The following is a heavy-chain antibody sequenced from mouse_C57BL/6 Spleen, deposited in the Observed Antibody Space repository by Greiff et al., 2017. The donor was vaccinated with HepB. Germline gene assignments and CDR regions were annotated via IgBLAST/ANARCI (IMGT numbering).Heavy chain of an antibody. D-gene: IGHD1-1*01. CDR1: GCTFTSYW. CDR3: ARGGFYYGSRGYAMDY. CDR2: IHPNSGST. J-gene: IGHJ4*01. V-gene: IGHV1-64*01. Sequence: VQLQQPGAELVKPGASVKLSCKASGCTFTSYWMHWVKQRPGQGLEWIGMIHPNSGSTNYNEKFKSKATLTVDKSSSTAYMQLSSLTSEDSAVYYCARGGFYYGSRGYAMDYWGQGTSVTVSS.